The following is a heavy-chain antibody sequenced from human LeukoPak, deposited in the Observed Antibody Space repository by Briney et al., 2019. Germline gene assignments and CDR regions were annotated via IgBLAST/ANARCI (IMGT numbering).Heavy chain of an antibody. V-gene: IGHV3-7*01. Sequence: GGSLRLSCAASGFTFSSYWMSWVRQAPGKGLEWVANIKQDGSEKYYVDSVKGRFTISRDNAKNSLYLQMNSLRGDDTPVYYCARVRKYQLPNYYMDFWGKASTVTVSS. CDR2: IKQDGSEK. CDR1: GFTFSSYW. J-gene: IGHJ6*03. D-gene: IGHD2-2*01. CDR3: ARVRKYQLPNYYMDF.